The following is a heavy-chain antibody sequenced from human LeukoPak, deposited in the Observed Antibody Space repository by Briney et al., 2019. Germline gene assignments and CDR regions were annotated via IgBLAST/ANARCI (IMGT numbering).Heavy chain of an antibody. J-gene: IGHJ3*02. CDR1: GGSISSYY. CDR2: IYYSGST. Sequence: SETLSLTCTVSGGSISSYYWSWIRQPPGKGLECIWYIYYSGSTNYNPSLKGRVTISVDTSKNQFSLKLSSVTAADTAVYYCARARSSWDAFDIWGQGTMVTVSS. CDR3: ARARSSWDAFDI. V-gene: IGHV4-59*01. D-gene: IGHD6-13*01.